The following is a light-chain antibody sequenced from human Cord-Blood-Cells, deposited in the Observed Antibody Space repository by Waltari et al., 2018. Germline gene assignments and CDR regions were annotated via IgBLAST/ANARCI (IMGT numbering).Light chain of an antibody. V-gene: IGLV2-14*04. J-gene: IGLJ2*01. CDR3: SSYTSSSTLV. CDR1: SSDVGGSNY. Sequence: SCTGTSSDVGGSNYVSWYQQHPGKAPKLMIYDVSNRPSGVSNRFSGSKSGNTASLTISGLQAEDEANYYCSSYTSSSTLVFGGGTKLTVL. CDR2: DVS.